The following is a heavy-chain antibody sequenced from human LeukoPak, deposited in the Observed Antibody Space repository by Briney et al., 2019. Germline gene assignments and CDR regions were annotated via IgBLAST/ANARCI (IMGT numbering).Heavy chain of an antibody. V-gene: IGHV4-59*08. CDR1: GGSIGSYY. CDR3: ARLPNGSSPGYYFDY. D-gene: IGHD5-24*01. Sequence: SETLSLTCTVSGGSIGSYYWSWIRQPPGKGLEWIGYIYYSGSTNYNPSLKRRVPISVDAPKQQCALKLSTVTPADTAVYYCARLPNGSSPGYYFDYWGQGTLVTVSS. J-gene: IGHJ4*02. CDR2: IYYSGST.